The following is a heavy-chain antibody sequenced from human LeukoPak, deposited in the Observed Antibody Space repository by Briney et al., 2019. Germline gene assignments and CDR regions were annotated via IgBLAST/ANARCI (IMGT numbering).Heavy chain of an antibody. CDR1: GFIFSSYD. Sequence: GRTLRLSCAASGFIFSSYDMNWVRQAPGKGLEWVSFISSSGSTIYYADSVKGRFTISRDNAKNSLFLQMNSLRAEDTAVYYCARDPLSGSGTYWYFDYWGQGTLVTVSS. D-gene: IGHD3-10*01. CDR2: ISSSGSTI. J-gene: IGHJ4*02. CDR3: ARDPLSGSGTYWYFDY. V-gene: IGHV3-48*03.